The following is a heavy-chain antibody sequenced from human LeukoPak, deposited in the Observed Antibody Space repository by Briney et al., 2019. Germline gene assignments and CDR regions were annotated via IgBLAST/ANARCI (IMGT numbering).Heavy chain of an antibody. CDR1: GGSISSYY. CDR3: ARLPPGPLDAFDI. J-gene: IGHJ3*02. V-gene: IGHV4-59*01. CDR2: IYYSGST. Sequence: SETLSLTCTVSGGSISSYYWSWIRQPPGKGLEWIGDIYYSGSTNYNPSLKSRVTISVDTSKNQFSLKLSSVTAADTAVYYCARLPPGPLDAFDIWGQGTMVTVSS.